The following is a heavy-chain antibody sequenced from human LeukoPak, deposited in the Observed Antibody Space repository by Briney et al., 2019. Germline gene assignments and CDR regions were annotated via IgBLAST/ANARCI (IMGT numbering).Heavy chain of an antibody. CDR3: ARDLGSYPESGYDWWGPDV. V-gene: IGHV1-2*06. CDR2: INPNSGGT. J-gene: IGHJ6*04. D-gene: IGHD5-12*01. CDR1: GYTFTGYY. Sequence: ASVKVSCKASGYTFTGYYMHWVRQAPGQGLEWMGRINPNSGGTNYAQKFQGRVTMTRDTSISTAYMELSRLRSDDTAVYYCARDLGSYPESGYDWWGPDVWGKGTTVTVSS.